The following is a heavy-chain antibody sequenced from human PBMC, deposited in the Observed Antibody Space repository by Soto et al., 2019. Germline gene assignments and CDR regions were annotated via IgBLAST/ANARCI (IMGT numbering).Heavy chain of an antibody. V-gene: IGHV4-39*01. J-gene: IGHJ4*02. CDR1: GGSISSSSYY. Sequence: SETLSLTCTVSGGSISSSSYYWGWIRQPPGKGLEWIGSIYYSGSTYYNPSLKSRVTISVDTSKNQFSLKLSSVTAADTAVYYCATAQGLAARGRDFDYWGQGTLVT. CDR2: IYYSGST. CDR3: ATAQGLAARGRDFDY. D-gene: IGHD6-6*01.